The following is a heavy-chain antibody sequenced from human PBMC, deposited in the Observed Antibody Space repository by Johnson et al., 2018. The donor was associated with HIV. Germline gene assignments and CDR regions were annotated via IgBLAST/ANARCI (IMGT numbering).Heavy chain of an antibody. CDR2: ISYDGSNK. J-gene: IGHJ3*02. D-gene: IGHD6-19*01. V-gene: IGHV3-30*04. CDR1: GFTFSSYA. Sequence: QVHLVESGGGVVQPGRSLRLSCAASGFTFSSYAMHWVRQAPGKGLEWVAVISYDGSNKYYADSVKGRFTISRDNSKNTLYLQMNSLRAEDTAVYYCARDWGLYSSGWYVDAFDIWGQGTMVTVTS. CDR3: ARDWGLYSSGWYVDAFDI.